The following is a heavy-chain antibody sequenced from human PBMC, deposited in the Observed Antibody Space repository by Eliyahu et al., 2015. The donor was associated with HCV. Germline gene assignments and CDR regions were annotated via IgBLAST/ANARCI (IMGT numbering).Heavy chain of an antibody. CDR2: IKSKTDGGTT. V-gene: IGHV3-15*07. Sequence: EVQLVESGGGLVKPGGSLRLSCAASGFTFSNAWXNWVRQAPGKGLEWVGRIKSKTDGGTTDYAAPVKGRFTISRDDSKNTLYLQMNSLKTEDTAVYYCTTGRVSYGIHYYYGMDVWGQGTTVTVSS. J-gene: IGHJ6*02. CDR3: TTGRVSYGIHYYYGMDV. CDR1: GFTFSNAW. D-gene: IGHD5-18*01.